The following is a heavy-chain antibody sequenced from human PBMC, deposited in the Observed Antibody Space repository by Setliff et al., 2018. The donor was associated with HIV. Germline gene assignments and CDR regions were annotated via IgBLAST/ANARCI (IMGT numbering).Heavy chain of an antibody. D-gene: IGHD2-2*02. Sequence: SETLSLTCSVSGDSIISDSYYWDWIRQSPGKGLEWIGSVFYSGATYFNPSLESRLIMSVDTSKNQFSLKLTSVTAADTAIYYCARYTSKVDWFDPWGQGTLVTVSS. CDR3: ARYTSKVDWFDP. V-gene: IGHV4-39*01. J-gene: IGHJ5*02. CDR1: GDSIISDSYY. CDR2: VFYSGAT.